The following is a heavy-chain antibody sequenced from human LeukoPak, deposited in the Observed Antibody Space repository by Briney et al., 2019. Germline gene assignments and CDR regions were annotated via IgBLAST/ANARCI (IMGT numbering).Heavy chain of an antibody. CDR2: ISGSGGST. J-gene: IGHJ4*02. V-gene: IGHV3-23*01. CDR1: GGSFSGYY. D-gene: IGHD1-26*01. CDR3: AKEIVGATAVDN. Sequence: ETLSLTCAVYGGSFSGYYWSRVRQAPGKGLEWVSAISGSGGSTYYADSVKGRFTISRDNSKNTLYLQMNSLRAEDTAVYYCAKEIVGATAVDNWGQGTLVTVSS.